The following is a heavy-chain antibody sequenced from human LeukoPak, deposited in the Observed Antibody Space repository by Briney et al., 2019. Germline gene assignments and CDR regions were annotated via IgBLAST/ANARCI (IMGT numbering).Heavy chain of an antibody. V-gene: IGHV3-48*01. CDR2: ISSASNTI. CDR3: ARDGWFGDYNWFDP. CDR1: GFTFGSYS. J-gene: IGHJ5*02. D-gene: IGHD3-10*01. Sequence: GESLRLSCAASGFTFGSYSMNWVRQAPGKGLEWVSYISSASNTIYYADSVKGRFTISRDNAKNSLYLQMNSLRAEDTAMYYCARDGWFGDYNWFDPWGQGTLVTVSS.